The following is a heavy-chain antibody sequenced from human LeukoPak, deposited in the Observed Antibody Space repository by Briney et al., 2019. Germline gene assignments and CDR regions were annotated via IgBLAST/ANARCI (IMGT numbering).Heavy chain of an antibody. CDR1: GYTFTSYG. Sequence: ASVKVSCKASGYTFTSYGISWVRQAPGQGFEWMGWISAYNGNTNYAQKLQGRVTMTTDTSTSTAYMELRSLRSDDTAVYYCARDYGDYEPTYYFDYWGQGTLVTVSS. D-gene: IGHD4-17*01. V-gene: IGHV1-18*01. CDR3: ARDYGDYEPTYYFDY. J-gene: IGHJ4*02. CDR2: ISAYNGNT.